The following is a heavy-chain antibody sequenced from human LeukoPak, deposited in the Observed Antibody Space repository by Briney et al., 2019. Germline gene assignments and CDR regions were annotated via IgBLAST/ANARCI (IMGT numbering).Heavy chain of an antibody. CDR3: ARDRAWSYFDY. CDR2: ISNDGSRK. J-gene: IGHJ4*02. D-gene: IGHD3-3*01. CDR1: GFTFSRHG. Sequence: PGGSLRLSCAASGFTFSRHGMHWVRQAPGKGLEWVAIISNDGSRKYCAHSVEGRFTISRDNSKNTLYLQMDSLRAEDTAVYYCARDRAWSYFDYWGQGTLVTVSS. V-gene: IGHV3-30*03.